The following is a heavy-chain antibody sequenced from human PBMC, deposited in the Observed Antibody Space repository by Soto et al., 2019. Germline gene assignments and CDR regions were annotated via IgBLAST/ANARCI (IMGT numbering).Heavy chain of an antibody. D-gene: IGHD2-21*02. Sequence: QITLKESGPTLVKPTQTLTLTCTFSAFSLSTGGVGVGWIRQPPGKALEWLALIYWDDDKRYSPSLRSRLTITKDTSKNQVVLTMTNMDPVDTATYYCIHSRCGGDCLQSYASYYYYGMDVWGQGTTVTVSS. CDR3: IHSRCGGDCLQSYASYYYYGMDV. V-gene: IGHV2-5*02. CDR1: AFSLSTGGVG. J-gene: IGHJ6*02. CDR2: IYWDDDK.